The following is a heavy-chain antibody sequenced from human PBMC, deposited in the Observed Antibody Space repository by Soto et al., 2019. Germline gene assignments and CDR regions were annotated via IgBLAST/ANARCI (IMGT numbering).Heavy chain of an antibody. J-gene: IGHJ4*02. Sequence: GGSLRLCCAASGFTFSSYSMNWVRQAPGKGLEWVSSISSSSSYIYYADSVKGRFTISRDNAKNSLYLQMNSLRAEDTAVYYCARGRGSCPFDYWGQGTMVTVYS. CDR2: ISSSSSYI. CDR3: ARGRGSCPFDY. D-gene: IGHD1-26*01. CDR1: GFTFSSYS. V-gene: IGHV3-21*01.